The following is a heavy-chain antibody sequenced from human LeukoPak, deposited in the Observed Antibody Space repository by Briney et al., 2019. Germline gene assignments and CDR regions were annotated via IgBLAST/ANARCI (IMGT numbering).Heavy chain of an antibody. CDR1: GFTFSSYA. CDR3: AKDFVGAPTLDY. D-gene: IGHD1-26*01. J-gene: IGHJ4*02. V-gene: IGHV3-23*01. Sequence: PGGSLTLFCAASGFTFSSYAMSWVRQAPGKGLEWVSAISGSGGSTYYADSVKGRFTISRDNSKNTLYLQMNSLRAEDTAVYYCAKDFVGAPTLDYWGQGTLVTVSS. CDR2: ISGSGGST.